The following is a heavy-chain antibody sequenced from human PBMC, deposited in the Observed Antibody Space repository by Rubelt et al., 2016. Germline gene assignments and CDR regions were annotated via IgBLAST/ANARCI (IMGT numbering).Heavy chain of an antibody. V-gene: IGHV3-9*01. CDR1: GFTFDDYA. D-gene: IGHD6-19*01. Sequence: EVQLVESGGGLVQPGRSLRLSCAASGFTFDDYAMHWVRQAPGKGLEWVSGISWNSGSIGYADSVKGRFTISRDNAKNSLYLQMNSLRAEDTALYYCAKDTDSSGWLGLLDYWGQGTLVTVSS. CDR3: AKDTDSSGWLGLLDY. J-gene: IGHJ4*02. CDR2: ISWNSGSI.